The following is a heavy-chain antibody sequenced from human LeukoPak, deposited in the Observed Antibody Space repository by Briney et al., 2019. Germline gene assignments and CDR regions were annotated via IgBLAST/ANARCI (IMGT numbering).Heavy chain of an antibody. CDR2: IYPADSDT. Sequence: GESLKISCKGSGYSFTSYWIGWVRQMPGKGLEWMGIIYPADSDTRYSPSFQGQVTISADKSISTAYLQWGTLKASDTATYYCARRRGDGYNSPFDYWGQGTLVTVPS. J-gene: IGHJ4*02. V-gene: IGHV5-51*01. CDR3: ARRRGDGYNSPFDY. CDR1: GYSFTSYW. D-gene: IGHD5-24*01.